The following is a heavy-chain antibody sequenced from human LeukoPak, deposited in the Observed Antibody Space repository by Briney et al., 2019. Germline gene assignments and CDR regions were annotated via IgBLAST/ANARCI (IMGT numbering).Heavy chain of an antibody. Sequence: TGGSLRLSCAASGFTFSSSAMSWVCQAPGKGLEWVGRIRNKANSYTTEYAASVKGRFTFSRDDLKNSVYLQMNSLKTEDTAVYYCARSPESGGNVFDLWGQGTMVTVSS. J-gene: IGHJ3*01. CDR3: ARSPESGGNVFDL. V-gene: IGHV3-72*01. CDR1: GFTFSSSA. CDR2: IRNKANSYTT. D-gene: IGHD3-16*01.